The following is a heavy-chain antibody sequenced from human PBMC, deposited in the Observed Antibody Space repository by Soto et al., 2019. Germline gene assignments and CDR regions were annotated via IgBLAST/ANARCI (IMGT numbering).Heavy chain of an antibody. Sequence: ASVKVTCKASGGTFSSYAISWVRQAPGQGLEWMGGIIPISGTANYAQKFQGRVTITADESTSTAYMELSSLRSEDTAVYYCARSQGSSTSLEIYYYYYYGMDVWGQGTTVTVSS. CDR3: ARSQGSSTSLEIYYYYYYGMDV. D-gene: IGHD2-2*01. V-gene: IGHV1-69*13. CDR1: GGTFSSYA. CDR2: IIPISGTA. J-gene: IGHJ6*02.